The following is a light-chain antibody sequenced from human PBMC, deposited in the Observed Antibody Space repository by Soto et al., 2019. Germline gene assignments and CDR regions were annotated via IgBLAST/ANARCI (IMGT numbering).Light chain of an antibody. J-gene: IGLJ1*01. CDR2: EVT. Sequence: QSVLTQPASVSGSPGQSIAISCTGTRGDVGAYNYVSWYEQHPGRAPKLMISEVTNRPSGVSDRFSGSKSGSTASLTISGLQAEDEADYYCSSFTSRFTFVFGTGTKVTVL. CDR3: SSFTSRFTFV. V-gene: IGLV2-14*01. CDR1: RGDVGAYNY.